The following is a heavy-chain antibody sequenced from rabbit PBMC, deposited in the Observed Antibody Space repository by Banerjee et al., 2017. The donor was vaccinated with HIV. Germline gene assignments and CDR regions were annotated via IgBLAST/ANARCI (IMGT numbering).Heavy chain of an antibody. V-gene: IGHV1S45*01. J-gene: IGHJ4*01. CDR3: ASSGGAFYGYAGNL. CDR1: GFSFSSGYD. CDR2: IYGGSGST. Sequence: QQQLEESGGGLVKPGGTLTLSCKASGFSFSSGYDMCWVRQAPGKGLEWIGCIYGGSGSTYYASWAKGRFTISKTSSTTVTLQMNSLTAADTATYFCASSGGAFYGYAGNLWGPGTRSPS. D-gene: IGHD6-1*01.